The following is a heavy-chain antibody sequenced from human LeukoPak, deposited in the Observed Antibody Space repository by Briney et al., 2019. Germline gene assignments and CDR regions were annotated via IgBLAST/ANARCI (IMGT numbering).Heavy chain of an antibody. V-gene: IGHV4-31*03. CDR3: ARGGGNIPWFDP. Sequence: SETLSLTCTVSGGSISSGGYYWSWIRQHPGKGLEWIGYIYYSGSTYYNPSLKSRVTISVDTSKNQFPLKLSSVTAADTAVYYCARGGGNIPWFDPWGQGTLVTVSS. J-gene: IGHJ5*02. CDR1: GGSISSGGYY. CDR2: IYYSGST. D-gene: IGHD1/OR15-1a*01.